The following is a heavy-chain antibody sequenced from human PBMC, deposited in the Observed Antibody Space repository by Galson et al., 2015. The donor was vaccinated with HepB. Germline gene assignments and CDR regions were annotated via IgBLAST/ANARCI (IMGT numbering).Heavy chain of an antibody. CDR1: GGSFSGYY. CDR3: ARGLGARIFGVFDL. D-gene: IGHD3-3*01. V-gene: IGHV4-34*01. CDR2: INHSGST. J-gene: IGHJ2*01. Sequence: ETLSLTCAVYGGSFSGYYWSWIRQPPGKGLEWIGEINHSGSTNYNPSLKSRVTISVDTSKNQFSLKLSSVTAADTAVYYCARGLGARIFGVFDLWGRGTLVTVSS.